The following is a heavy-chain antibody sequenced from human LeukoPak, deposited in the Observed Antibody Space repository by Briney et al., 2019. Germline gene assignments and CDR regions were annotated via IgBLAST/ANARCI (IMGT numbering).Heavy chain of an antibody. CDR3: ARGSDYGDYETLYY. Sequence: SETLSPTCAVYGGSFSGYYWSWIRQPPGKGLEWIGEINHTGSTNYNPSLKSRVTISVDTSKNQFSLNLSSVTAADTAVYYCARGSDYGDYETLYYWGQGTLVTVSS. CDR1: GGSFSGYY. V-gene: IGHV4-34*01. J-gene: IGHJ4*02. D-gene: IGHD4-17*01. CDR2: INHTGST.